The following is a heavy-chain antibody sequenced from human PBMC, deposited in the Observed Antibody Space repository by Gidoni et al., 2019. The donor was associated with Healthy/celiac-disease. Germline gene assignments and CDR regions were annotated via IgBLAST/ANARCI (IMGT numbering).Heavy chain of an antibody. D-gene: IGHD6-13*01. J-gene: IGHJ3*02. CDR1: GFTFTSSA. V-gene: IGHV1-58*01. CDR2: IVVGSGNT. Sequence: QMQLVQSGPEVKKPGTSVKVSCKASGFTFTSSAVQWVRQARGQRLEWIGWIVVGSGNTNYAQKSQERVTITRDMSTSTAYMGLSSLRSEHTAVYYCAAARRYCERYSSSCDAFDIWGQGTMVTVSS. CDR3: AAARRYCERYSSSCDAFDI.